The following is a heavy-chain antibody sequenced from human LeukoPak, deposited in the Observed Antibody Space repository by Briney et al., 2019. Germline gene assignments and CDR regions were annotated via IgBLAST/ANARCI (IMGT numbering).Heavy chain of an antibody. Sequence: SQTLSLTCTVSGGSISSGSYYWSWIRQPAGKGLEWIGRIYTSGSTNYNPSLKSRVTISVDTSKNQFSLKLSSVTAADTAVYYCEMITFGGVIVLNYWGQGTLVTVSS. CDR2: IYTSGST. CDR3: EMITFGGVIVLNY. D-gene: IGHD3-16*02. J-gene: IGHJ4*02. V-gene: IGHV4-61*02. CDR1: GGSISSGSYY.